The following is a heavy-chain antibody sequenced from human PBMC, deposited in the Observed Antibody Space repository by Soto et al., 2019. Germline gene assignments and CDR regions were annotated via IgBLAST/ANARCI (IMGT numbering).Heavy chain of an antibody. CDR3: TNDVLLWFGGRYYMDV. J-gene: IGHJ6*03. CDR2: IRSKANSYAT. D-gene: IGHD3-10*01. V-gene: IGHV3-73*01. CDR1: GCTFSGSA. Sequence: PGGSLRLSCASSGCTFSGSAMHWVRQASGKGLEWVGRIRSKANSYATAYAASVKGRFTISRDDSKNTAYLQMNSLKTEDTAVYYCTNDVLLWFGGRYYMDVWGKGTTVTVSS.